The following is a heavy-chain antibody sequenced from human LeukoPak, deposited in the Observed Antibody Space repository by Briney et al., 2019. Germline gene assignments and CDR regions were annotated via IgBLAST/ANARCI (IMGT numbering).Heavy chain of an antibody. J-gene: IGHJ4*02. CDR3: ARRITGILAPFDY. V-gene: IGHV4-4*02. CDR1: GGSISSDIW. CDR2: IYHSGTT. Sequence: SGTLSLTCAVSGGSISSDIWWSWVRPPPGKGLEWIGEIYHSGTTTYNPSLTSRVTISVDKSKNQFSLQLSSVTAADTAVYYCARRITGILAPFDYWAQGTLVTVSS. D-gene: IGHD1-20*01.